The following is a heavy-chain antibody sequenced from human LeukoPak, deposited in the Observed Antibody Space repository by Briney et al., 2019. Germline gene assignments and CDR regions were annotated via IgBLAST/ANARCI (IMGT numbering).Heavy chain of an antibody. V-gene: IGHV4-59*01. Sequence: SETLSLTCTVSGGSISSYYWSRIRQPPGKGLEWIGYIYYSGSTNYNPSLKSRVTISVDTSKNQFSLKLSSVTAADTAVYYCARYLGYCSSTSCFYYFDYWGQGTLVTVSS. J-gene: IGHJ4*02. CDR3: ARYLGYCSSTSCFYYFDY. D-gene: IGHD2-2*01. CDR2: IYYSGST. CDR1: GGSISSYY.